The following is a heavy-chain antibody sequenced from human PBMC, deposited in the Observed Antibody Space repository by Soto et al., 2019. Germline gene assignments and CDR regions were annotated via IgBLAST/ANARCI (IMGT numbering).Heavy chain of an antibody. J-gene: IGHJ4*02. CDR1: GGSFSDYY. CDR2: VNHGGST. CDR3: AREWWSGSLIGGSL. Sequence: QVQLQQWGAGLLKHSETLSLTCPVNGGSFSDYYWTWIRQPPGKGLEWIGEVNHGGSTHYNPSLKSLVSISVDTSEKQVSLILTFVTAADTAVYYCAREWWSGSLIGGSLGGEGTLVTVSS. D-gene: IGHD3-3*01. V-gene: IGHV4-34*01.